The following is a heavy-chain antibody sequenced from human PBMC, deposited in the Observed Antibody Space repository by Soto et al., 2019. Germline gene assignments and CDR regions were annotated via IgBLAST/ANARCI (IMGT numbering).Heavy chain of an antibody. Sequence: ASVKVSFRTSGYSVSSHGISWVRQAPGQGLEWMGCISGYNGHTKYAQKLQGRVTMITDTSTSTAYMELMSLRSDDTAVYYCASWAGQIHDVGSPLDYWGQGTRVTVSS. CDR1: GYSVSSHG. CDR3: ASWAGQIHDVGSPLDY. J-gene: IGHJ4*02. CDR2: ISGYNGHT. V-gene: IGHV1-18*04. D-gene: IGHD6-19*01.